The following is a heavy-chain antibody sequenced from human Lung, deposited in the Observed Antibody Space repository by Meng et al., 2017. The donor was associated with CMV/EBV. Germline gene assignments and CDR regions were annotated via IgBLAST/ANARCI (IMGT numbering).Heavy chain of an antibody. CDR1: GFTFDDYA. J-gene: IGHJ4*02. Sequence: LTCAASGFTFDDYAMHWVRQAPGKGLEWVSGISWNSGSIGYADSVKGRFTISRDNAKNSLYLQVNSLRAEDTALYYCAKESSGFDYWGQGTLVTVSS. CDR2: ISWNSGSI. D-gene: IGHD6-19*01. CDR3: AKESSGFDY. V-gene: IGHV3-9*01.